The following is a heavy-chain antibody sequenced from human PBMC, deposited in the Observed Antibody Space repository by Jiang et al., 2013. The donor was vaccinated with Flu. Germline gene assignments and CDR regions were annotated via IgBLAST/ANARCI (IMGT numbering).Heavy chain of an antibody. CDR2: TYYRSKWHN. V-gene: IGHV6-1*01. J-gene: IGHJ5*02. CDR3: AREGRGPIGRFDP. Sequence: LSLTSCQSPGTSVSNNSAAWNWIRQSPSRGLEWLGRTYYRSKWHNDYAVSVKSRITINPDTSKNQFSLQLNSVTPEDTAVYYCAREGRGPIGRFDPWGQGTLVTVSS. CDR1: GTSVSNNSAA.